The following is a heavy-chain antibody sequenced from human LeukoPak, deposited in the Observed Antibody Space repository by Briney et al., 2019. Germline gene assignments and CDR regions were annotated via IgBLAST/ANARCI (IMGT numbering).Heavy chain of an antibody. CDR3: ARSYYDSSGFDY. Sequence: SETLSLTCTVSGGSISSYYWSWLRQPPGKGLEWIGYIYYSGSTNYNPSLKSRVTISVDTSKNQFSLKLSSVTAEDTAVYYCARSYYDSSGFDYWGQGTLVTVSS. J-gene: IGHJ4*02. CDR2: IYYSGST. CDR1: GGSISSYY. D-gene: IGHD3-22*01. V-gene: IGHV4-59*01.